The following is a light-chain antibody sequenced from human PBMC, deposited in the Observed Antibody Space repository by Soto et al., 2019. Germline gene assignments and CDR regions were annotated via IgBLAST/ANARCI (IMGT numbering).Light chain of an antibody. J-gene: IGLJ3*02. CDR3: AAWDNSLNGWV. Sequence: QSALTQPPSASGFPGQSVTISCSGSSSNVGSNTVNWYQQVPGTAPKVLIFGNNQRPSGVPDRFSGSKSGTSASLAISGLQSEDEADYYCAAWDNSLNGWVFGGGTKVTVL. V-gene: IGLV1-44*01. CDR2: GNN. CDR1: SSNVGSNT.